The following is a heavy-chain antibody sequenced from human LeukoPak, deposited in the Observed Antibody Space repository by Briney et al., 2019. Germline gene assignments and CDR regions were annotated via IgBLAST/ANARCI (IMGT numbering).Heavy chain of an antibody. D-gene: IGHD2-2*01. CDR3: ARPGGVVVPAVKGAFDI. Sequence: GESLKISCKGSGYSFTSYWIGWVRQMPGKGLEWMGIIYPGDSDPRYSPSFQGQVTISADKSISTAYLQWSSLKASDTAMYYCARPGGVVVPAVKGAFDIWGQGTMVTVSS. V-gene: IGHV5-51*01. CDR2: IYPGDSDP. CDR1: GYSFTSYW. J-gene: IGHJ3*02.